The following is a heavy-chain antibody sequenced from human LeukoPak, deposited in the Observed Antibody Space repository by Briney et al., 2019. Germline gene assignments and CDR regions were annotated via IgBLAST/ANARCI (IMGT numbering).Heavy chain of an antibody. CDR3: ARVQGHSPNGLDI. J-gene: IGHJ3*02. D-gene: IGHD2-8*01. CDR2: INSDGSST. Sequence: GGSLRLSCAASGFTFSSYWMHWVRQAPGKGLVWVSRINSDGSSTSYADSVKGRFTISRDNAKNTLYLQMNSLRAEDTAVYYCARVQGHSPNGLDIWGQGTMVTVSS. CDR1: GFTFSSYW. V-gene: IGHV3-74*01.